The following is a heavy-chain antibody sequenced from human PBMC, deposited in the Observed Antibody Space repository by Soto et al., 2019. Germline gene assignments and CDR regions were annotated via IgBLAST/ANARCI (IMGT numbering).Heavy chain of an antibody. Sequence: ESGGGLVQPGGSLRLSCAASGFTFSSYAMSWVRQAPGKGLEWVSAISGSGGSTYYADSVKGRFTISRDNSKNTLYLQMNSLRAEDTAVYYCAKVKVDFWSGYSLTFDYWGQGTLVTVSS. CDR3: AKVKVDFWSGYSLTFDY. D-gene: IGHD3-3*01. V-gene: IGHV3-23*01. J-gene: IGHJ4*02. CDR1: GFTFSSYA. CDR2: ISGSGGST.